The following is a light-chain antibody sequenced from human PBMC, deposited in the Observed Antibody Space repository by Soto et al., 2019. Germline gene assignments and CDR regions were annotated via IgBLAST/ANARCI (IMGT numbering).Light chain of an antibody. J-gene: IGKJ1*01. V-gene: IGKV1-5*01. CDR3: LQYSSHSWT. CDR2: DAS. Sequence: DIQITQSPSTLSASGGHRVTITCLSIQSISSWLAWYQQKPGKAPKLLIFDASNLKSGVSSRFSGSGSGTEFTLTISRLQPDDVATYYCLQYSSHSWTFGQGTKVDIK. CDR1: QSISSW.